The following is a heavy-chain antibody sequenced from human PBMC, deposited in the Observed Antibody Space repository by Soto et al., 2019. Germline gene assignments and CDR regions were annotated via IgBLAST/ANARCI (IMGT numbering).Heavy chain of an antibody. J-gene: IGHJ4*02. D-gene: IGHD3-22*01. CDR1: GFTFTNAW. CDR3: TTYTHQSSAWTE. CDR2: IKSKTDGGTA. Sequence: EVQLVESGGDLVKPGGSLRLSCAASGFTFTNAWMNWVRQVPGKGLEWVGRIKSKTDGGTAKYAAPVRGRYTISRDDSKNTLYLQMDSLKSEDTAVYYCTTYTHQSSAWTEWGQGTLVTVSS. V-gene: IGHV3-15*07.